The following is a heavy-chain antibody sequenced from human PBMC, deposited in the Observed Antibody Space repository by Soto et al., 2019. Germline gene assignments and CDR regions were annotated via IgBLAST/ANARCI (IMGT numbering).Heavy chain of an antibody. CDR3: AHVDSSSWSQYFQH. CDR1: GFSLSTSGVG. D-gene: IGHD6-13*01. CDR2: IYWDDDK. Sequence: QITLKESGPTLVKPTQTLTLTCTFSGFSLSTSGVGVGWIRQPPVKALEWLALIYWDDDKRYSPSLKSRLTITKDTSKNQVVLTMTNMDPVDTATYYCAHVDSSSWSQYFQHWGQGTLVTVSS. V-gene: IGHV2-5*02. J-gene: IGHJ1*01.